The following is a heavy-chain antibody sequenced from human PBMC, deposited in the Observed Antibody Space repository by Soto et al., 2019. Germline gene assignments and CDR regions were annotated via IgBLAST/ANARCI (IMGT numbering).Heavy chain of an antibody. CDR2: IYRTGST. D-gene: IGHD1-7*01. J-gene: IGHJ4*02. CDR1: GGSLTTNNL. Sequence: SERMSLARAVSGGSLTTNNLGTWVRQPPGQGLEWIGDIYRTGSTNYNPSLKSRVTISLDKSENQFSLKVTSLTAADTAGYYCASRDPGTSVDYWGQGTLVTVSS. V-gene: IGHV4-4*02. CDR3: ASRDPGTSVDY.